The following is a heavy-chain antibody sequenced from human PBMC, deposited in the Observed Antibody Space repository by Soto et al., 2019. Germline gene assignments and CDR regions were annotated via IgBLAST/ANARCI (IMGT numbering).Heavy chain of an antibody. D-gene: IGHD4-17*01. V-gene: IGHV1-18*01. J-gene: IGHJ5*02. Sequence: ASLKVSCKASGYTFTSDVISWVLQCPGQGLEWMGWISAYNGNTNYAQKFQVRVSMTRNTSITTAYMELSTLRSEDTAVYYCVRGDYGDYSHWFDPWGQGTLVTVSS. CDR3: VRGDYGDYSHWFDP. CDR2: ISAYNGNT. CDR1: GYTFTSDV.